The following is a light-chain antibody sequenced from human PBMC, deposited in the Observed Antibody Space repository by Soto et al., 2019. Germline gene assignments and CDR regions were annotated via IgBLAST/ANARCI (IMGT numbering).Light chain of an antibody. CDR2: DAS. V-gene: IGKV1-5*01. CDR1: QSISVS. Sequence: IKMTQSPSTLSASVGDTVTITCRASQSISVSLAWYQQKPGKAPNLLIYDASTLQGGVPSRFSGSGSGTEFTLTVTSLQPEDFATYFCQQYDKYSTFGHGSKV. CDR3: QQYDKYST. J-gene: IGKJ1*01.